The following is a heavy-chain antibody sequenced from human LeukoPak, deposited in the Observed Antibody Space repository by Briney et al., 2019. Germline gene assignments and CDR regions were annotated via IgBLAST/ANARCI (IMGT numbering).Heavy chain of an antibody. CDR2: IWYDGSNK. J-gene: IGHJ4*02. CDR3: AKRIDPDLGIAVAGTLFDY. Sequence: GRSLRLSCTASGFTFSSYGMHWVRQAPGKGLEWVAVIWYDGSNKYYADSVKGRFTISRDNSKNTLYLQMNSLRAEDTAVYYCAKRIDPDLGIAVAGTLFDYWGQGTLVTVS. CDR1: GFTFSSYG. V-gene: IGHV3-33*06. D-gene: IGHD6-19*01.